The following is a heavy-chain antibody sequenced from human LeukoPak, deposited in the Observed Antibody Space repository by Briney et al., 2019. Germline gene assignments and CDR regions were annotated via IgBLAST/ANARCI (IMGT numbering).Heavy chain of an antibody. Sequence: SETLSLTCTVSGVSISSYYWSWIRQPAGKGLEWIGRIYTSGSTNYNPSLKSRVTMSVDTSKNQFSLKLSSVTAADTAVYYCARDVPRITIFGVDAHNWFDPWGQGTLVTVSS. CDR3: ARDVPRITIFGVDAHNWFDP. CDR2: IYTSGST. V-gene: IGHV4-4*07. CDR1: GVSISSYY. J-gene: IGHJ5*02. D-gene: IGHD3-3*01.